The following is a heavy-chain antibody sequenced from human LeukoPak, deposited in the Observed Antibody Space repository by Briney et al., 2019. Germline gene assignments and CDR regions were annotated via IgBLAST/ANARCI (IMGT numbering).Heavy chain of an antibody. V-gene: IGHV1-46*01. Sequence: ASVKVSCKASGYTFTSYYMHWVRQAPGEGLEWMGIINPTGGSTSYAQKFQGRVTMTRDTSTSTVYMELSRLRSDDTAVYYCARVRYRLAETYIDYWGQGTLVTVSS. J-gene: IGHJ4*02. CDR2: INPTGGST. CDR3: ARVRYRLAETYIDY. CDR1: GYTFTSYY. D-gene: IGHD3-16*01.